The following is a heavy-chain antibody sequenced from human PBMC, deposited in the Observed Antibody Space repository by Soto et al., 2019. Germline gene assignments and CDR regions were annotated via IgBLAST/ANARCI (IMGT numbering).Heavy chain of an antibody. J-gene: IGHJ4*02. CDR3: AKDQGITIFGVVINYFDY. Sequence: GGSLRLSCAASGFTFSSYAMSWVRQAPGKGQEWVSAISGSGGSTYYADSVKGRFTISRDNSKNTLYLQMNSLRAEDTAVYYCAKDQGITIFGVVINYFDYWGQGTLVTVSS. D-gene: IGHD3-3*01. CDR2: ISGSGGST. CDR1: GFTFSSYA. V-gene: IGHV3-23*01.